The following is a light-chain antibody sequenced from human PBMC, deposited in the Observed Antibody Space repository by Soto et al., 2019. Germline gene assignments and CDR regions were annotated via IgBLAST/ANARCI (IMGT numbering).Light chain of an antibody. Sequence: DIQMTQSPSTLSASVGDRVTITCRASQSISSWLAWYQQKPGKAPKLLIYDASSLESGVPSRFSGSGSGTEFNLTISSLQTDDFATYYCQQYNSSPWTFGQGTKVEIK. CDR3: QQYNSSPWT. CDR2: DAS. J-gene: IGKJ1*01. CDR1: QSISSW. V-gene: IGKV1-5*01.